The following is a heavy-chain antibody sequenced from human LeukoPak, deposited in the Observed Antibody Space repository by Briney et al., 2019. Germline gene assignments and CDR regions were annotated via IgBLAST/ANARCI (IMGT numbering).Heavy chain of an antibody. D-gene: IGHD3-10*01. CDR1: GGTFSSYA. J-gene: IGHJ5*02. CDR2: IITIFGTA. V-gene: IGHV1-69*13. Sequence: TVKLSCKASGGTFSSYAISWVRQTPGQGLEWMGGIITIFGTANYAQKFQGRVTITAAESTSTSYMKLTSLRSEDRAVYYCAREAMVRGVKSGNWLDPWGEGTLVTVSS. CDR3: AREAMVRGVKSGNWLDP.